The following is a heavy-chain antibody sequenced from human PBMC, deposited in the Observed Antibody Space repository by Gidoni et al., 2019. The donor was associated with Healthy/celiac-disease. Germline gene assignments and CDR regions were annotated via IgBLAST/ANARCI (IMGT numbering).Heavy chain of an antibody. J-gene: IGHJ4*02. CDR3: ASQPGIQLWLRGYNY. Sequence: QVQLQQWGAGLLKPSETLSLTCAVYGGSFSGYYWSWIRQPPGKGLEWIGEINHSGSTNYNPSLKSRVTISVDTSKNQFSLKLSSVTAADTAVYYCASQPGIQLWLRGYNYWGQGTLVTVSS. CDR1: GGSFSGYY. CDR2: INHSGST. V-gene: IGHV4-34*01. D-gene: IGHD5-18*01.